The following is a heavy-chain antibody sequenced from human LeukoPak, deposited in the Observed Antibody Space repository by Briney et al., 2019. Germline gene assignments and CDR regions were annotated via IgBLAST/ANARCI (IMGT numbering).Heavy chain of an antibody. CDR1: GGSVSSGSYF. J-gene: IGHJ3*02. D-gene: IGHD2-15*01. CDR3: ARADCSGGSCYSYPATFDI. Sequence: SETLSLTCTVSGGSVSSGSYFWSRIRQPPGKGLEWIGYIYYSGSTNYNPSLKSRVTISVDTSKNQSSLKLSSVTAADTAVYYCARADCSGGSCYSYPATFDIWGQGTMVTVSS. CDR2: IYYSGST. V-gene: IGHV4-61*01.